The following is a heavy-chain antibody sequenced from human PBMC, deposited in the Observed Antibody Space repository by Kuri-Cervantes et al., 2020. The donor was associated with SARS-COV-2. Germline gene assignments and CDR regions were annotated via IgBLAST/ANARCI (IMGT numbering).Heavy chain of an antibody. D-gene: IGHD3-16*01. CDR3: ARELWGSPGYMDV. J-gene: IGHJ6*03. CDR2: IYYSGST. V-gene: IGHV4-61*01. CDR1: GGSVSGGSYY. Sequence: ESLKISCTVSGGSVSGGSYYWSWIRQPPGKGLEWIGYIYYSGSTNYNPSLKSRVTISVDTSKNQFSLKLSSVTAADTAVYYCARELWGSPGYMDVWGKGTTVTVSS.